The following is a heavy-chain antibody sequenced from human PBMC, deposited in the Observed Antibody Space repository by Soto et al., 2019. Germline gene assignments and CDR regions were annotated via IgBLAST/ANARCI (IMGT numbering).Heavy chain of an antibody. CDR3: ARDRLIAVTGLLRN. Sequence: QVQLMQSGAEVKKPGASVKVSCKTSGYPFTSYGINWVRQAPGQGPEWMGWISAYDDKTIYSQKFQGRVTLTADTSTTTAYMELRGLRFDDTAVYYCARDRLIAVTGLLRNWGQGTLVTVSS. CDR1: GYPFTSYG. V-gene: IGHV1-18*01. CDR2: ISAYDDKT. J-gene: IGHJ4*02. D-gene: IGHD6-19*01.